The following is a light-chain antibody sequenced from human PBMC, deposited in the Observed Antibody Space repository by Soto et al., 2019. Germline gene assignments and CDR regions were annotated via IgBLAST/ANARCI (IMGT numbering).Light chain of an antibody. CDR3: QFFGSSRYT. Sequence: EIVLTQSPGTLSLSPGERATLACRASQSISSSYLAWYQQKPGQAPRLLIYGASSRATGIPDRFSGSGSRTDFTLTISRLEPEDLAVYYCQFFGSSRYTFGQGTKLEMK. CDR1: QSISSSY. CDR2: GAS. J-gene: IGKJ2*01. V-gene: IGKV3-20*01.